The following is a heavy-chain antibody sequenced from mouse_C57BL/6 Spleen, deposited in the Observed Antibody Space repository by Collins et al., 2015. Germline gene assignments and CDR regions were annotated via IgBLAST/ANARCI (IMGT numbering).Heavy chain of an antibody. D-gene: IGHD2-1*01. CDR1: GYTFTRHW. J-gene: IGHJ2*01. V-gene: IGHV1-64*01. Sequence: QVQLQQPGAELVKPGASVKLSCKASGYTFTRHWMHWVKQRPGQGLEWIGMIHPNSGSTNYNERFKSKATLIVDKSSSTAYMQLSSLTSEDSAVYYCVRYGNFHFDYWGQGTTLTVSS. CDR2: IHPNSGST. CDR3: VRYGNFHFDY.